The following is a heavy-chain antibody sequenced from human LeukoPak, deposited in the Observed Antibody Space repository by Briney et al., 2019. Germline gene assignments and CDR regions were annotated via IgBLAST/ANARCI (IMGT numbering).Heavy chain of an antibody. CDR3: ARDLHYYGSGISGV. CDR2: ISAYNGNT. CDR1: GYTFTSYG. J-gene: IGHJ4*02. V-gene: IGHV1-18*01. Sequence: GASVKVSCKASGYTFTSYGISWVRQAPGQGLEWMGWISAYNGNTNYAQKLQGRVTMTTDTSTSTAYMELRSLRSDDTAVYYCARDLHYYGSGISGVWGQGTLVTVSS. D-gene: IGHD3-10*01.